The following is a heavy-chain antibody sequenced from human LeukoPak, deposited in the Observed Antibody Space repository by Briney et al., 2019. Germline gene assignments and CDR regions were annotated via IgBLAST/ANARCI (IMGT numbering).Heavy chain of an antibody. CDR1: GFTFSNYG. D-gene: IGHD3-10*01. V-gene: IGHV3-30*18. CDR2: ISYDGSNK. CDR3: ANGYYYGSGSYYKEAFDI. Sequence: GRSLRLSCAASGFTFSNYGMHWVRQAPRKGLEWVVVISYDGSNKYYADSVKGRFTISRDNSKNTLYLQMNSLRAEDTAVYYCANGYYYGSGSYYKEAFDIWGQGTMVTVSS. J-gene: IGHJ3*02.